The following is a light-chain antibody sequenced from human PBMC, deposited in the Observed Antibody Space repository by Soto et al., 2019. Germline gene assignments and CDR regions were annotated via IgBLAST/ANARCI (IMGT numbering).Light chain of an antibody. CDR3: SSYTSSSTRV. Sequence: QSALTQPASVSGSTGQSITISCTGTSSDVGGYHYVSWYQQHPGKAPKLMIYDVSNRPSAVSNRFSGSKSGNTASLTISGIQAEDEAEYYCSSYTSSSTRVFGGGTKLTVL. CDR1: SSDVGGYHY. J-gene: IGLJ2*01. V-gene: IGLV2-14*01. CDR2: DVS.